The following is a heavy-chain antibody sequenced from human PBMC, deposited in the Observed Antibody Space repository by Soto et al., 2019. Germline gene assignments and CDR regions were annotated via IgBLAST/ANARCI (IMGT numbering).Heavy chain of an antibody. Sequence: EVQLVEAGGTLVQPWGSLKLSCAASGFDASVHFMTWVRQAPGKGLEWVTAINNAGTTFYADSVKGRFSISRDDSKNTLYLQMNSLRVEDTAMYYCVRENYYYGMDVWGQGTAVTVSS. CDR2: INNAGTT. V-gene: IGHV3-66*01. J-gene: IGHJ6*02. CDR1: GFDASVHF. CDR3: VRENYYYGMDV.